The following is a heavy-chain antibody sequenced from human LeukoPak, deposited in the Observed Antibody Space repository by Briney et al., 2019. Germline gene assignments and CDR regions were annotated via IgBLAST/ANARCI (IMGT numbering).Heavy chain of an antibody. Sequence: GGSLRLSCTASGFTVNSNFSVSRNYWVRQAPGKGLELVSVIFRGGTTYYADSVKGRFTISRDNSKNMLFLQMNSLRVEDTAVYYCATDVLRRFAFDIWGRGTMVTVSS. CDR1: GFTVNSNF. CDR2: IFRGGTT. J-gene: IGHJ3*02. D-gene: IGHD2-15*01. V-gene: IGHV3-66*01. CDR3: ATDVLRRFAFDI.